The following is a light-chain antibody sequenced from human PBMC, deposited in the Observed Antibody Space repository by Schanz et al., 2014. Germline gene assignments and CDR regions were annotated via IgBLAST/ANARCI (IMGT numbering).Light chain of an antibody. CDR2: DAS. CDR3: QQSGT. Sequence: EIVLTQSPGTLSLSPGERATLSCRASQSVSSYLAWYQQKPGQTPRLLIYDASNRATGIPARFSGSGSGTDFTLTISSLEPEDFATYYCQQSGTFGQGTRLDIK. CDR1: QSVSSY. J-gene: IGKJ5*01. V-gene: IGKV3-11*01.